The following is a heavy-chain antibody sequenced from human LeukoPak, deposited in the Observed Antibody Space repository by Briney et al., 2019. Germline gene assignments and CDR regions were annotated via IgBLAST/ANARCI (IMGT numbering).Heavy chain of an antibody. D-gene: IGHD3-3*01. Sequence: GGSLRLSCAASGFTFSAYSMTWVRQAPGKGLEWVASVGSSGAYIYYADSVKGRFTISRDNAKNSLFLQMNSLRVEDTALYYCARMHLFGVVNYNYYYMDVWGKGTPVTVSS. V-gene: IGHV3-21*01. CDR3: ARMHLFGVVNYNYYYMDV. CDR2: VGSSGAYI. CDR1: GFTFSAYS. J-gene: IGHJ6*03.